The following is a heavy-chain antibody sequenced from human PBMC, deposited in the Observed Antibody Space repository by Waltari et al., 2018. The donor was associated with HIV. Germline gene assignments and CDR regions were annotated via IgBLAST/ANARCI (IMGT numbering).Heavy chain of an antibody. J-gene: IGHJ5*02. Sequence: QVQLQQWGAGLLKPSETLSLTCAVYGGSFSGYYWRWIRQPPGKGLEWIGEINHSGSTNYNPSLKSRVTISVDTSKNQFSLKLSSVTAADTAVYYCARGLVFGDIVVVPAAKPFDPWGQGTLVTVSS. V-gene: IGHV4-34*01. CDR3: ARGLVFGDIVVVPAAKPFDP. D-gene: IGHD2-2*02. CDR1: GGSFSGYY. CDR2: INHSGST.